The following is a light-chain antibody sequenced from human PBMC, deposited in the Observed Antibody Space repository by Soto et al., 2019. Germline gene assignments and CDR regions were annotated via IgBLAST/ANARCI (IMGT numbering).Light chain of an antibody. V-gene: IGLV1-40*01. J-gene: IGLJ3*02. CDR1: TSNIGAHYE. CDR3: QSFDSSLTAWV. CDR2: NTI. Sequence: QPVLTQPPSVSGAPGQRVTISCTGGTSNIGAHYEVHWYQQTPGAAPKLIIFNTINRPSGVPERFSGSKSGASGSLAINGLQAEDEADYYCQSFDSSLTAWVFGGGTKLTVL.